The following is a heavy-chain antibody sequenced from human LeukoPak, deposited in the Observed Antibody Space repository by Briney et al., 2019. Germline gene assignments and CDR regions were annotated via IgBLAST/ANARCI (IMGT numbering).Heavy chain of an antibody. CDR1: GGSISSGDYY. D-gene: IGHD2-15*01. V-gene: IGHV4-30-4*01. CDR3: ARVGMGDVVAAHFDY. J-gene: IGHJ4*02. Sequence: PSETLSLTCTVSGGSISSGDYYWSCIRQPPGKGLEWIGYIYYSGSTYYNPSLKSRVTISVGTSKNQFSLKLSSVTAAGTAVYYCARVGMGDVVAAHFDYWGQGTLVTVSS. CDR2: IYYSGST.